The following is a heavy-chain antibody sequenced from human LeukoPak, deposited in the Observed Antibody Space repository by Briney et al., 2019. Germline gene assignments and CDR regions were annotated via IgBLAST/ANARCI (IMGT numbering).Heavy chain of an antibody. J-gene: IGHJ4*02. Sequence: GGSLRLSCAASGFTFSSYAMTWVRQAPGQGLEWVSAISASGGNTYYANSVKGRFTISRDNSKYTLYLQINSLRAEDTAVYYCAKDSTGVAATDYWGQGTLVTVSS. CDR1: GFTFSSYA. V-gene: IGHV3-23*01. CDR2: ISASGGNT. D-gene: IGHD6-19*01. CDR3: AKDSTGVAATDY.